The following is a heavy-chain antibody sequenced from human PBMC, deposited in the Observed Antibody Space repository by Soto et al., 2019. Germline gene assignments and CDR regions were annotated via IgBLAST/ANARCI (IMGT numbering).Heavy chain of an antibody. J-gene: IGHJ6*03. Sequence: SLRLSCTASGFTFGDYAMIWFRQAPGKGLEWVGFIRSKAYGGTTEYAASVKGRFTISRDDSKSIAYLQMNSLKTEDTAVYYCTRDGFITIFGVVIIDYYYMDVWGKGTTVTVSS. CDR2: IRSKAYGGTT. D-gene: IGHD3-3*01. CDR1: GFTFGDYA. V-gene: IGHV3-49*03. CDR3: TRDGFITIFGVVIIDYYYMDV.